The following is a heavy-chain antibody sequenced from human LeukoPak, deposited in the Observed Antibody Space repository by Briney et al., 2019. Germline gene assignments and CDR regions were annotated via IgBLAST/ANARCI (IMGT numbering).Heavy chain of an antibody. V-gene: IGHV1-18*01. CDR3: ARVEVGLYTTAVDFDY. Sequence: ASVKVSCKASGHTFTSYGISWVRLAPGQGLEWMGWISAYNGNTNYAQKLQGRVTMTTDTSTSTAYMELRSLRSDDTAVYYCARVEVGLYTTAVDFDYWGQGTLVTVSS. CDR2: ISAYNGNT. D-gene: IGHD3/OR15-3a*01. CDR1: GHTFTSYG. J-gene: IGHJ4*02.